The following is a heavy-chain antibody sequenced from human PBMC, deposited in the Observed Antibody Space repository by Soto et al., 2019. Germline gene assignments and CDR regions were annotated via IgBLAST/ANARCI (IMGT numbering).Heavy chain of an antibody. Sequence: GESLKISCKGSGYSFTSYWIGWVRQMPGKGLEWMGIIYPGDSDTRYSPSFQGQVTISADKSISTAYLQWSSLKASDTAMYYCARLTGTTHYYYYGMDVWGQGTTVTSP. CDR3: ARLTGTTHYYYYGMDV. CDR2: IYPGDSDT. CDR1: GYSFTSYW. D-gene: IGHD1-7*01. J-gene: IGHJ6*02. V-gene: IGHV5-51*01.